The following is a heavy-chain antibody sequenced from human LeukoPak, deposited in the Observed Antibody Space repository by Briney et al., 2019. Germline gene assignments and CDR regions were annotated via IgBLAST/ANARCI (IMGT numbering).Heavy chain of an antibody. J-gene: IGHJ4*02. V-gene: IGHV1-69*04. CDR3: ASETFGVGY. Sequence: GASVKVSCKGSGGTFSSYAISWVRQAPGQGLEWMGRIIPILGIANYAQKFQGRVTITADKSTSTAYMELSSLRSEDTAVYYCASETFGVGYWGQGTLVTVSS. D-gene: IGHD3-10*01. CDR1: GGTFSSYA. CDR2: IIPILGIA.